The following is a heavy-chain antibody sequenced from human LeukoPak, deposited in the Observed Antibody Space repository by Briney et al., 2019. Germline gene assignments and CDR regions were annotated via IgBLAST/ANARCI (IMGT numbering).Heavy chain of an antibody. Sequence: GGSLRLSCAASGFTFSSYWMHWVRHTPGKGLVWVSRIKGDGSSTSYADSVKGRFTISRDNAKNTLYLQMNSLRAEDTAVYYCARAYYDSSGYHPSYYFDYWGQGTLVTVSS. J-gene: IGHJ4*02. CDR3: ARAYYDSSGYHPSYYFDY. V-gene: IGHV3-74*01. CDR2: IKGDGSST. D-gene: IGHD3-22*01. CDR1: GFTFSSYW.